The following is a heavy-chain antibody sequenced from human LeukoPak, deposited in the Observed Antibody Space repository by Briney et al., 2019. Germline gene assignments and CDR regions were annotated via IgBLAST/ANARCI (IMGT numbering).Heavy chain of an antibody. J-gene: IGHJ4*02. CDR2: IYYSGST. Sequence: PSETLSLTCTVSGGSISSYYWSWIRQPPGKGLEWIGYIYYSGSTNYNPSLKSRVTLSVDTSKNQFSLKLSSVTAADTAVYYCARGYDFWSGYYLGYWGQGTLVTVSS. CDR3: ARGYDFWSGYYLGY. V-gene: IGHV4-59*01. D-gene: IGHD3-3*01. CDR1: GGSISSYY.